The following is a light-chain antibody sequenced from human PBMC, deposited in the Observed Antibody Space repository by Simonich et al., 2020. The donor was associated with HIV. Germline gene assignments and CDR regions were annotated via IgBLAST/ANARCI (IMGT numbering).Light chain of an antibody. CDR1: AREFGSYNL. CDR3: SSYAGSNNFVV. V-gene: IGLV2-8*01. J-gene: IGLJ2*01. Sequence: QSALTQPASVSGSPGQSITISCTGTAREFGSYNLVSWYQQHPGKAPKLMIYEVSNRPSGVPYRFSGSKSGNTASLTVSGLQAEDEADYYCSSYAGSNNFVVFGGGTKLTVL. CDR2: EVS.